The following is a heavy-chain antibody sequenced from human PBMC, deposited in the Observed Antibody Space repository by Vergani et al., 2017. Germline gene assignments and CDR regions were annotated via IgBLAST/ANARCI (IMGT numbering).Heavy chain of an antibody. V-gene: IGHV4-39*01. Sequence: QLQLQESGPGLVKPSETLSLTCTVSGGSISSSSYYWGWIRQPPGKGLEWIGSIYYSGSTYYNPSLKSRVTISVDTYKNQFSLKLSSVTAADTAVYYCARQDYGDYWPYYYYYYGMDVWGQGTTVTVSS. CDR1: GGSISSSSYY. J-gene: IGHJ6*02. CDR2: IYYSGST. CDR3: ARQDYGDYWPYYYYYYGMDV. D-gene: IGHD4-17*01.